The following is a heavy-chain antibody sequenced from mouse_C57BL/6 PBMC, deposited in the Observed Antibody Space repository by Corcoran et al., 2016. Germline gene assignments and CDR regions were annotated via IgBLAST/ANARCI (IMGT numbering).Heavy chain of an antibody. CDR3: ARGYGSSWRDWYFDV. CDR1: GYTFTDYN. J-gene: IGHJ1*03. CDR2: INPNNGGT. V-gene: IGHV1-18*01. Sequence: EVQLQQSGPELVKPGASVKIPCKASGYTFTDYNMDWVKQSHGKSLEWIGDINPNNGGTIYNQKFKGKATLTVDKSSSTAYMELRSLTSEDTAVYYCARGYGSSWRDWYFDVWGIGTTVTVSS. D-gene: IGHD1-1*01.